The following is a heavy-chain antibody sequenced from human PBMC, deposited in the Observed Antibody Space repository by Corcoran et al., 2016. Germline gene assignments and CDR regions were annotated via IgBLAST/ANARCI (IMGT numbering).Heavy chain of an antibody. Sequence: QVQLVQSGAEVKKPGSSVKVSCKASGGTFSSYAISWVRQAPGQGLEWVGGIIPIFGTANYAQKFQGRVPITADKSTSTAYMELSSLRSEDTAVYYCEGDRRDSSSPGAFDIWGQGTMVTVSS. CDR1: GGTFSSYA. CDR3: EGDRRDSSSPGAFDI. D-gene: IGHD6-6*01. V-gene: IGHV1-69*06. J-gene: IGHJ3*02. CDR2: IIPIFGTA.